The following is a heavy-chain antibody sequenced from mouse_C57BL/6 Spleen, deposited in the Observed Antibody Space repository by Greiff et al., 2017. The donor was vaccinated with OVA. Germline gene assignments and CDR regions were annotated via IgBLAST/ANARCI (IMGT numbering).Heavy chain of an antibody. J-gene: IGHJ3*01. CDR2: IYPGDGDT. D-gene: IGHD3-2*02. V-gene: IGHV1-80*01. CDR3: ARSPPAQRFAY. Sequence: VKLQQSGAELVKPGASVKISCKASGYAFSSYWMNWVKQRPGKGLEWIGQIYPGDGDTNYNGKFKGKATLTADKSSSTAYMQLSSLTSEDSAVYFCARSPPAQRFAYWGQGTLVTVSA. CDR1: GYAFSSYW.